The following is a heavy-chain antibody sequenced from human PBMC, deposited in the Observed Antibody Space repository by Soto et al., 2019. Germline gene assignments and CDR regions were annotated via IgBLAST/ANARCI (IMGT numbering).Heavy chain of an antibody. CDR2: IYPGDSET. CDR1: GYTFSNVW. CDR3: ARSPRSSPYFDY. J-gene: IGHJ4*02. V-gene: IGHV5-51*01. Sequence: GESLKISCQCSGYTFSNVWIAWVRQLPGKGLEYMGIIYPGDSETRYSPSFHGKVTISADRSIGTAYLQWSSLEASDSAFYFCARSPRSSPYFDYWGQGALVTVSS. D-gene: IGHD6-13*01.